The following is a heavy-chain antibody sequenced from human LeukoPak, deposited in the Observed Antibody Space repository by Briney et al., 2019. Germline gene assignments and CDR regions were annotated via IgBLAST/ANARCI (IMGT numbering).Heavy chain of an antibody. D-gene: IGHD1-1*01. V-gene: IGHV3-74*01. CDR1: GFTFSSYW. Sequence: GGSLRLSCAASGFTFSSYWMHWVRQAPGKGLVWVSRINSDGSSTSYADSVKGRFTISRDNAKNTLYLQMNSLRAEDTAVYYCARVEGGHYFDYWGQGTLVTVSS. CDR3: ARVEGGHYFDY. J-gene: IGHJ4*02. CDR2: INSDGSST.